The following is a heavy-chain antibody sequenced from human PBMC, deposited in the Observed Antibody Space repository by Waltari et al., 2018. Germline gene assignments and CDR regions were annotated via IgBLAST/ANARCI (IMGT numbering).Heavy chain of an antibody. D-gene: IGHD1-26*01. CDR2: IDLSGNT. CDR1: GYSISSGYY. V-gene: IGHV4-38-2*01. CDR3: TRHQVGGLDFEY. Sequence: QVQLHESGPGLVKSSATLSLTCAVSGYSISSGYYWGWIRQAPGKGLEWIGTIDLSGNTDCIPSRKSRITISLDTSKNHISRKLNSVTAADWAVYYCTRHQVGGLDFEYWGQGTLVTVSS. J-gene: IGHJ4*02.